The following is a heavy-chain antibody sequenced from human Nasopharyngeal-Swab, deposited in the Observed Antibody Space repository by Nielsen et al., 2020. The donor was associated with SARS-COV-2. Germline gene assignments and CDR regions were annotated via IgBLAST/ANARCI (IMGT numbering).Heavy chain of an antibody. CDR3: ARDIDLYCGGDCSTWGGLDY. Sequence: GGSLRLSCAASGFTFSSYAMYWVRQAPGKGLKWVAVISFDGNNKYYADSVKGRFTISRDNSKNTLYLQMNSLRAEDTAVYYCARDIDLYCGGDCSTWGGLDYWGQGTLVTVSS. J-gene: IGHJ4*02. V-gene: IGHV3-30-3*01. CDR2: ISFDGNNK. CDR1: GFTFSSYA. D-gene: IGHD2-21*02.